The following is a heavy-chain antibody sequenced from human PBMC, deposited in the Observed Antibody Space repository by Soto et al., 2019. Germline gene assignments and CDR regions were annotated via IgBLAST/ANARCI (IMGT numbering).Heavy chain of an antibody. D-gene: IGHD1-26*01. V-gene: IGHV3-23*01. CDR1: AFTFSSYA. CDR3: AKDPTSDGWFDP. Sequence: PGGSLRLSCAASAFTFSSYAMSWVRQAPGKGLEWVSAISGSGGSTYYADSVKGRFTISRDNSKNTLYLQMNSLRAEDTAVYYCAKDPTSDGWFDPWGQGTLVTAPQ. J-gene: IGHJ5*02. CDR2: ISGSGGST.